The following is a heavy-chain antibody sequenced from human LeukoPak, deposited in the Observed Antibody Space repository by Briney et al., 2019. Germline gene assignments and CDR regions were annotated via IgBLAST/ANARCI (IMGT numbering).Heavy chain of an antibody. CDR1: GASISSGDYY. CDR3: ARGPNYVWGSYRYFDY. D-gene: IGHD3-16*02. Sequence: SETLSLTCTVSGASISSGDYYWSWIRQSPGKGLEWIGYIYYSGSTSYNPSLKSRVAISVDTSKNHFSLKLTSMTAADTAVYYCARGPNYVWGSYRYFDYWGQGTLATVSS. CDR2: IYYSGST. V-gene: IGHV4-30-4*01. J-gene: IGHJ4*02.